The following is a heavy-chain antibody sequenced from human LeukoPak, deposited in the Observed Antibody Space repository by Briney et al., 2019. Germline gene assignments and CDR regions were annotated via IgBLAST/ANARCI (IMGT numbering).Heavy chain of an antibody. CDR3: ASWAGNTQSDSWSGPFDY. J-gene: IGHJ4*02. Sequence: QSGGSLRLSCAAPAFSLSAYNMNWVRQAPGKGLEWVSYISAGGRTTFYADSVTGRFTISRDNAKNSLYLQMSSLRVEDTAVYYCASWAGNTQSDSWSGPFDYWGQGSLVTVSS. CDR1: AFSLSAYN. CDR2: ISAGGRTT. V-gene: IGHV3-48*04. D-gene: IGHD3-3*01.